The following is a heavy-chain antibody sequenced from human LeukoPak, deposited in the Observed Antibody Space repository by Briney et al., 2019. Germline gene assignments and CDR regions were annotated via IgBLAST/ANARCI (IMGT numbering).Heavy chain of an antibody. CDR1: GFTFSTYW. CDR3: AKGDVGADENY. D-gene: IGHD1-26*01. CDR2: ISGSGGST. J-gene: IGHJ4*02. Sequence: GGSLRLSCAASGFTFSTYWMHWVRQAPGKGLEWVSAISGSGGSTYYADSVKGRFTISRDNSKNTLYLQMNSPRAEDTAVYYCAKGDVGADENYWGQGTLVTVSS. V-gene: IGHV3-23*01.